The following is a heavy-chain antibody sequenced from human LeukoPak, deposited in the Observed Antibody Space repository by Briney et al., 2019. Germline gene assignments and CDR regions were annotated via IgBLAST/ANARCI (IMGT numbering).Heavy chain of an antibody. J-gene: IGHJ4*02. CDR1: GFTFSSYG. D-gene: IGHD3-10*01. CDR3: ARAAPVRGVTFFDY. Sequence: PGGSLRLSCAASGFTFSSYGMSWVRQAPGKGLEWVSAISGSGGQTNYADSVKGRFTISRDNSKNTLYLQMNRLRGEDTAVYYCARAAPVRGVTFFDYWGQGTLITVSS. CDR2: ISGSGGQT. V-gene: IGHV3-23*01.